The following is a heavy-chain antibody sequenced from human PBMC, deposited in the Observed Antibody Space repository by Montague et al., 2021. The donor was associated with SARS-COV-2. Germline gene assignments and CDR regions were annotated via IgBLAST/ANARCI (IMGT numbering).Heavy chain of an antibody. Sequence: SLRLSCAASGFTIDDYAMHWVRQAPGKGLEWVSGISWKSGSIAYXDSVKGRFTISRDNAKNSLYLQMNSLRAEDTALYYCAKVMREDYYDSSGSPDAFDIWGQGTMVTVSS. D-gene: IGHD3-22*01. CDR2: ISWKSGSI. CDR3: AKVMREDYYDSSGSPDAFDI. CDR1: GFTIDDYA. J-gene: IGHJ3*02. V-gene: IGHV3-9*01.